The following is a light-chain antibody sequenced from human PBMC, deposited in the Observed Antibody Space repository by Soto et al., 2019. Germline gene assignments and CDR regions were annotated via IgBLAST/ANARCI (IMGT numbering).Light chain of an antibody. V-gene: IGKV3-15*01. Sequence: ILMTQSPATVSVSPGESATLSCRASQNIYYNVAWYQHRTGQAPRLLIYRASTRAPGVPARFSGSGSGTEVTLTISSLQPEDFTVYSCLQYHNLWAFGQGTKVEI. CDR2: RAS. J-gene: IGKJ1*01. CDR3: LQYHNLWA. CDR1: QNIYYN.